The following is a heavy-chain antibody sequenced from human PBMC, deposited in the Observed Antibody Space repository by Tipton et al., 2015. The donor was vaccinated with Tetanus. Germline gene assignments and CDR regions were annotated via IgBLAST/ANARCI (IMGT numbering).Heavy chain of an antibody. CDR2: IFPMFGKT. V-gene: IGHV1-69*04. D-gene: IGHD6-13*01. CDR3: ARRSFLVRGGYYFDY. J-gene: IGHJ4*02. CDR1: GGTFSSYA. Sequence: QSGPEVKKPGSSVKISCKVSGGTFSSYAISWVRQAPGQGLEWMGRIFPMFGKTNYAQKFQGRVTITADKSTYTAYMELSSLTSEDTAVYYCARRSFLVRGGYYFDYWGQGTLVTVSS.